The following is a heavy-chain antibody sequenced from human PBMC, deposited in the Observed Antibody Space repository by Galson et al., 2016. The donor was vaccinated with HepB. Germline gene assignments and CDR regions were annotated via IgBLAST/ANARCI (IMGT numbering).Heavy chain of an antibody. CDR2: INAYNGDT. J-gene: IGHJ4*02. CDR3: ARDGGKPFCSGGSCYTLDQ. D-gene: IGHD2-15*01. Sequence: SVKVSCKASGYSFTTYGISWVRQAPGRGLEWMGWINAYNGDTDYAQNLQGRVTMTIDTSTNTAYMELRSLRSDDTAVFYCARDGGKPFCSGGSCYTLDQWGQGTMVTVSS. CDR1: GYSFTTYG. V-gene: IGHV1-18*01.